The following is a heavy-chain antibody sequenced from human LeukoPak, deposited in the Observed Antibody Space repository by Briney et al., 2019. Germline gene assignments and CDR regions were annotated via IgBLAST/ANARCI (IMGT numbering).Heavy chain of an antibody. CDR1: GFTFSDYY. CDR2: ISSSGSTI. CDR3: ARPMQWLVQPDY. Sequence: PGGSLRLSCAASGFTFSDYYMSWIRQAPGKGLEWVSYISSSGSTIYYADSVKGRFTISRDNAKNSLYLQMNGLRAEDTAVYYCARPMQWLVQPDYWGQGTLVTVSS. J-gene: IGHJ4*02. D-gene: IGHD6-19*01. V-gene: IGHV3-11*04.